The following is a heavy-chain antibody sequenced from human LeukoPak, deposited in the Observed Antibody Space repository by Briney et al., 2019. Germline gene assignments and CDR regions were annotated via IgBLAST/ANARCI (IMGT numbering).Heavy chain of an antibody. CDR3: TRPKHYSGYDNFDY. J-gene: IGHJ4*02. Sequence: GGSLRLSCAASGFTFSGSAMHWVRQASGKGLEWVGRIRSKANSYATAYAASVKGRFAISRDDSKNTAYLQMNSLKTEDTAVYYCTRPKHYSGYDNFDYWGQGTLVTVSS. CDR2: IRSKANSYAT. CDR1: GFTFSGSA. V-gene: IGHV3-73*01. D-gene: IGHD5-12*01.